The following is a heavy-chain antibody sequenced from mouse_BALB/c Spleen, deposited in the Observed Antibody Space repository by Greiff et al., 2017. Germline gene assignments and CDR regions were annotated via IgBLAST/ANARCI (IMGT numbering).Heavy chain of an antibody. V-gene: IGHV1-15*01. CDR2: IDPETGGT. D-gene: IGHD3-1*01. Sequence: QVQLQQSGAELVRPGASVTLSCKASGYTFTDYEMHWVKQTPVHGLEWIGAIDPETGGTAYNQKFKGKATLTADKSSSTAYMELRSLTSEDSAVYYCTTGPAIDYWGQGTSVTVSA. CDR3: TTGPAIDY. J-gene: IGHJ4*01. CDR1: GYTFTDYE.